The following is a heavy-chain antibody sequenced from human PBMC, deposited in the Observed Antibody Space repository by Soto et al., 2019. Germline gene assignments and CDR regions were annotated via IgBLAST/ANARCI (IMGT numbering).Heavy chain of an antibody. CDR3: ARPGNYGSGSYLYYLDY. CDR1: GDSITSNSYY. D-gene: IGHD3-10*01. J-gene: IGHJ4*02. V-gene: IGHV4-39*01. CDR2: IYYSGST. Sequence: SETLSLTCTVSGDSITSNSYYWGWTRQPPGKGLEWIGSIYYSGSTYYNPSLKSRVTISVDTSKNQFSLKLSSVTAADTAVYYCARPGNYGSGSYLYYLDYWGQGTLVTVSS.